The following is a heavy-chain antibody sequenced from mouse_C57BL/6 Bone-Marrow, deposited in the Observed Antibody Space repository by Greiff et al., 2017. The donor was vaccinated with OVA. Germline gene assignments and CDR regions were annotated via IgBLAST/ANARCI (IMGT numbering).Heavy chain of an antibody. CDR1: GYTFTNYW. Sequence: VQLQESGAELVRPGTSVKMSCKASGYTFTNYWIGWAKQRPGHGLEWIGDIYPGGGYTNYNEKFKGKATLTADKSSSTAYMQFSSLTSEDSAIYYGARRGQLRPYYAMDYWGQGTSVTVSS. D-gene: IGHD3-2*02. CDR2: IYPGGGYT. J-gene: IGHJ4*01. V-gene: IGHV1-63*01. CDR3: ARRGQLRPYYAMDY.